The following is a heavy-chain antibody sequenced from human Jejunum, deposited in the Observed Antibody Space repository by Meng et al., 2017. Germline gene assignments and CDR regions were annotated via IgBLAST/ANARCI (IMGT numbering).Heavy chain of an antibody. CDR2: ITSSGSKA. Sequence: GGSLRLSCAASGFIFSDYEFNWVRQAPGKGLEWVSYITSSGSKALYADSVRGRFTISRDGAKNSLYLQMNSLRTEDTGAYYCATDLYGVKDFDDWGQGTLVTVSS. CDR3: ATDLYGVKDFDD. V-gene: IGHV3-48*03. J-gene: IGHJ4*02. CDR1: GFIFSDYE. D-gene: IGHD3-3*01.